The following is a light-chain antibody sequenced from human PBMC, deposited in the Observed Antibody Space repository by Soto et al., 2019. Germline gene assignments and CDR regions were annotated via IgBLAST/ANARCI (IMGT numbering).Light chain of an antibody. J-gene: IGKJ1*01. CDR1: QNISRS. Sequence: EIGISQPRVTASWWARESATVAAVASQNISRSLAWYQQKPGQAPRLLIYGASSRATGIPDRFSGSGSGTDFTLTITRLAPEDYPVYYCQQYGSSPLTIGQGTKVDIK. V-gene: IGKV3-20*01. CDR3: QQYGSSPLT. CDR2: GAS.